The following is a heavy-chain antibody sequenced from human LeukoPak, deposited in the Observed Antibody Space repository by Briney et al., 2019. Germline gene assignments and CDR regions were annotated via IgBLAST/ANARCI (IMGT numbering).Heavy chain of an antibody. D-gene: IGHD3-16*01. J-gene: IGHJ3*02. CDR1: GFTFSYYI. CDR3: TRDGGEGGNSAFDI. CDR2: IRRGSNSYTT. V-gene: IGHV3-72*01. Sequence: PGGSLRLSCAASGFTFSYYILDWVRQAPGKGLEWVGRIRRGSNSYTTEYAASVKGRFIISRDDSKNSLYLHMNSLKTEDTAVYHCTRDGGEGGNSAFDIWGQGTMVTVSS.